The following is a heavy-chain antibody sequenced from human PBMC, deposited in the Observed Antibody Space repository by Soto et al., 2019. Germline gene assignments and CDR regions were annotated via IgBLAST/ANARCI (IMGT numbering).Heavy chain of an antibody. Sequence: SETLSLTCTVSGGAITSNYWSWIRQPPGKGLEWIGYIYHSGSTYYNPSLKSRVTISVDRSKNQFSLKLSSVTAADTAVYYCASGLVTTLHYWGQGTLVTVSS. D-gene: IGHD4-17*01. V-gene: IGHV4-59*12. CDR2: IYHSGST. CDR1: GGAITSNY. CDR3: ASGLVTTLHY. J-gene: IGHJ4*02.